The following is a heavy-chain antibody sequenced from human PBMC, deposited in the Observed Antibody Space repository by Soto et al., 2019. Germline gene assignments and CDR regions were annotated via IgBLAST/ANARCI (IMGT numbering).Heavy chain of an antibody. V-gene: IGHV4-30-2*01. CDR3: ARGDYQYSIDY. Sequence: SVTLSLTCTVSGDSMTSGGYSWIWIRQPPGKGLEWLGYIYRTGNTHYSPSLKSRVSISQDRSKNQFSLELTSVTAADTAVYYCARGDYQYSIDYWGQGTLVTVSS. CDR1: GDSMTSGGYS. D-gene: IGHD2-2*01. CDR2: IYRTGNT. J-gene: IGHJ4*02.